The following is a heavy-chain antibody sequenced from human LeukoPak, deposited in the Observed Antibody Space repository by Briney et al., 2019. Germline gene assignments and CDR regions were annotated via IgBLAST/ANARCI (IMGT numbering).Heavy chain of an antibody. V-gene: IGHV1-3*01. CDR2: INPDNGNA. CDR3: AKDRGGTGDFDY. D-gene: IGHD3-10*01. CDR1: GYPFISYV. Sequence: GASVKVSCKASGYPFISYVIHWVRQAPGQRLEWMGWINPDNGNAEYSQKFQGRNTITRDPSATTAYMELSSLRSEDMAMYYCAKDRGGTGDFDYWGQGTLVTVSS. J-gene: IGHJ4*02.